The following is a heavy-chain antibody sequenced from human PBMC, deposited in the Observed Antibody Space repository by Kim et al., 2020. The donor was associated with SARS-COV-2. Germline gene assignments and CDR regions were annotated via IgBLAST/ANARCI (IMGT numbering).Heavy chain of an antibody. J-gene: IGHJ5*02. CDR3: ARDGYGDYVGWFDP. V-gene: IGHV4-30-2*05. D-gene: IGHD4-17*01. Sequence: NTSLKSRVTISVDTSKNRFSLKLSSVTAADPAVYYCARDGYGDYVGWFDPWGQGTLVTVSS.